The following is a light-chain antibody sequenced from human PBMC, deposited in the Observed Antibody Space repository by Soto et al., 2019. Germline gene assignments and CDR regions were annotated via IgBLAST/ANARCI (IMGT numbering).Light chain of an antibody. Sequence: DIQITQSPASFAASVGDRVTITCRASQNIANNNLNWYQQKTGKVPSLLIYTTSTLQIGVPSRFSGSGSGTDFTLTISSLQPEDFATYYCQQTYTIPISFGQGTRLEIK. J-gene: IGKJ5*01. CDR2: TTS. V-gene: IGKV1-39*01. CDR3: QQTYTIPIS. CDR1: QNIANNN.